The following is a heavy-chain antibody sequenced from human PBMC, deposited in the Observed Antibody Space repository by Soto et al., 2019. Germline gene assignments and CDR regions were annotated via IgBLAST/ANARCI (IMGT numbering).Heavy chain of an antibody. CDR2: IYYSGST. V-gene: IGHV4-39*01. D-gene: IGHD3-9*01. Sequence: PSETLSLTCTVSGGSISISSYYWCWIRHPPGKGLEWIGSIYYSGSTYYNPSLKSRVTISVDTSKNQFSLKLSSVTAADTAVYYCASALLLRYFDWLPWGQGTLVTVSS. CDR1: GGSISISSYY. CDR3: ASALLLRYFDWLP. J-gene: IGHJ5*02.